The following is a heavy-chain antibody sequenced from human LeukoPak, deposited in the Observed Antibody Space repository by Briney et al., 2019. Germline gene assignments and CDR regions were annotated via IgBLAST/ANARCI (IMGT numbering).Heavy chain of an antibody. Sequence: ASVKVSCKASGGTFSSYAISWVRQAPGQGLEWMGGIIPIFGTANYAQKFQGRVTITADESTSTAYMELSSLRSEDTAVYYCASEVGWGDILTGYRFDYWGQGTLVTVSS. J-gene: IGHJ4*02. CDR1: GGTFSSYA. CDR3: ASEVGWGDILTGYRFDY. D-gene: IGHD3-9*01. CDR2: IIPIFGTA. V-gene: IGHV1-69*13.